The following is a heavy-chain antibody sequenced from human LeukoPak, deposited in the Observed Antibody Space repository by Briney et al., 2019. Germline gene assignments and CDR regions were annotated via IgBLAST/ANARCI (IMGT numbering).Heavy chain of an antibody. D-gene: IGHD1-26*01. CDR1: GYTFTSYG. Sequence: GASVKVSCKASGYTFTSYGISGVRQAPGQGLEWMGWISAYNGNTNYAQKLQGRVTMTTDTSTSTAYMELRSLRSDDTAVYYCARDSFRWELLRVFDYWGQGTLVTVSS. V-gene: IGHV1-18*01. CDR3: ARDSFRWELLRVFDY. J-gene: IGHJ4*02. CDR2: ISAYNGNT.